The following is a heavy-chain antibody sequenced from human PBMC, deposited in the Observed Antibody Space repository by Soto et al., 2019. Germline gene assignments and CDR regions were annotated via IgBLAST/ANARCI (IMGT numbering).Heavy chain of an antibody. D-gene: IGHD2-2*01. Sequence: GASVKVSCKASGYTFTSYGISWVRQAPGQGLEWMGWISAYNGNTNYAQKLQGRVTMTTDTSTSTAYMELRSLRSDDTAVYYCARVKVVPAADGHYYYGMDVWGQGTTVTVSS. CDR1: GYTFTSYG. V-gene: IGHV1-18*01. CDR2: ISAYNGNT. CDR3: ARVKVVPAADGHYYYGMDV. J-gene: IGHJ6*02.